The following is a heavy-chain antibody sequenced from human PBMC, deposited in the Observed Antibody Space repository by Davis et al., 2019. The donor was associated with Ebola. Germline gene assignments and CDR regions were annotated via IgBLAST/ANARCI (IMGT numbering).Heavy chain of an antibody. V-gene: IGHV1-46*01. J-gene: IGHJ4*02. Sequence: ASVKVSCKASGYTFTSYYMHWVRRAPGQGLEWMGIINPSGGSISYAQKVQGRVTITSDASTSTVYMELGRLKSGDTALYYCARGVGSNGYYSARYWGQGTLVTVSS. D-gene: IGHD3-22*01. CDR3: ARGVGSNGYYSARY. CDR1: GYTFTSYY. CDR2: INPSGGSI.